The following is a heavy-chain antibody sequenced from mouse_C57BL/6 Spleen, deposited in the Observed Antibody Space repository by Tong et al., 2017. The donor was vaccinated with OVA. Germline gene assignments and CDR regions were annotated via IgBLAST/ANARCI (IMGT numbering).Heavy chain of an antibody. J-gene: IGHJ2*01. V-gene: IGHV1-82*01. CDR1: GYAFSSSW. Sequence: AQLQESGPELVKPGASVKISCKASGYAFSSSWMNWVKQRPGKGLEWIGRIYPGDGDTNYNGKFKGKATLTADKSSSTAYMQLSSLTSEDSAVYFCARETTVVAEDYWGQGTTLTVSS. CDR3: ARETTVVAEDY. D-gene: IGHD1-1*01. CDR2: IYPGDGDT.